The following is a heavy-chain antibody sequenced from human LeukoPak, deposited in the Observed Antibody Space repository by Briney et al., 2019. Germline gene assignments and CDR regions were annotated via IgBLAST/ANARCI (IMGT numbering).Heavy chain of an antibody. CDR1: GFTFSCYA. CDR2: ISGSGGST. J-gene: IGHJ4*02. CDR3: AKTHYSGSYYADFDY. D-gene: IGHD1-26*01. V-gene: IGHV3-23*01. Sequence: PGGSLRLSCAASGFTFSCYAMSWVRQAPGKGLEWVSAISGSGGSTYYADSVKGRFTISRDNSKNTLYLQMNSLKAEDTAVYYCAKTHYSGSYYADFDYWGQGTLVTVSS.